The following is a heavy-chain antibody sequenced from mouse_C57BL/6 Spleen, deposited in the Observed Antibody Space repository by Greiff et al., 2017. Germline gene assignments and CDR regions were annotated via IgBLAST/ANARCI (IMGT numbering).Heavy chain of an antibody. CDR3: ARWDGYSLYAMDY. CDR2: INPNNGGT. CDR1: GYTFTDYN. J-gene: IGHJ4*01. D-gene: IGHD2-3*01. V-gene: IGHV1-18*01. Sequence: EVKLVESGPELVKPGASVKIPCKASGYTFTDYNMDWVKQSHGKSLEWIGDINPNNGGTIYNQKFKGKATLTVDKSSSTAYMELRSLTSEDTAVYYCARWDGYSLYAMDYWGQGTSVTVSS.